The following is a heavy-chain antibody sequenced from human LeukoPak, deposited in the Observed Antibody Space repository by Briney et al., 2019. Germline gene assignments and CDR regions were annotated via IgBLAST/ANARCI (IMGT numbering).Heavy chain of an antibody. CDR3: ARRSGYSGYDLDY. Sequence: ASVKVSCKASGYTFTSYAMNWVRQAPGQRLEWMGWINAGNGNTKYSQKFQGRVTITRDTSASTAYMELSSLRSEDTAVYYRARRSGYSGYDLDYWGQGTLVTVSS. V-gene: IGHV1-3*01. D-gene: IGHD5-12*01. CDR2: INAGNGNT. CDR1: GYTFTSYA. J-gene: IGHJ4*02.